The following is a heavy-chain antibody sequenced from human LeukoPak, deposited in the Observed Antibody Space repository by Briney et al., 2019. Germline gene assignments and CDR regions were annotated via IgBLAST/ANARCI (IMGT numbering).Heavy chain of an antibody. CDR2: IYYSGST. J-gene: IGHJ5*02. Sequence: KPSETLSLTCAVYGGSFSGYYWSWIRQPPGKGLEWIGYIYYSGSTYYNPSLKSRVTISVDTSKNQLSLKLSSVTAADTAVYYCARPYYYDSRIDPWGQGTLVTVSS. CDR3: ARPYYYDSRIDP. V-gene: IGHV4-30-4*01. D-gene: IGHD3-22*01. CDR1: GGSFSGYY.